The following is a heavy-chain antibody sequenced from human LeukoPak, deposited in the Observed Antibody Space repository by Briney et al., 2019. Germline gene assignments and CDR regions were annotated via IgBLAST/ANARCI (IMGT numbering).Heavy chain of an antibody. CDR1: GYTLTELS. V-gene: IGHV1-24*01. CDR2: FDPEDGET. J-gene: IGHJ3*02. CDR3: ATVGHSSGWSFVGAFDI. D-gene: IGHD6-19*01. Sequence: ASVNVSCTVSGYTLTELSMHWVRQAPGKGLEWMGGFDPEDGETIYAQKFQGRVTMTEDTSTDTAYMELSSLRSEDTAVYYCATVGHSSGWSFVGAFDIWGQGTMVTVSS.